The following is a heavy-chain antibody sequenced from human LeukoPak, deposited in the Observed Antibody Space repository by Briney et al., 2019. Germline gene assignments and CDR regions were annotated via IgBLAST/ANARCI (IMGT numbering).Heavy chain of an antibody. D-gene: IGHD3-22*01. V-gene: IGHV3-20*04. CDR3: ARVSYYYDSSGHYLDSFDI. CDR2: INWNGGST. J-gene: IGHJ3*02. Sequence: GGSLRLSCAASGFTFDDYGMSWVRQAPGKGLEWVSGINWNGGSTGYADSVKGRFTISRDNAKNSLYLQMNSLRAEDTALYYCARVSYYYDSSGHYLDSFDIWGQGTMVTVSS. CDR1: GFTFDDYG.